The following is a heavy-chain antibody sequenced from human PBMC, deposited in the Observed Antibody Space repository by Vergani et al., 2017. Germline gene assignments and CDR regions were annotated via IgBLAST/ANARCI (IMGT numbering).Heavy chain of an antibody. CDR3: ARVKKSSTTRPTRYYYYMDV. CDR2: IYYSGSP. V-gene: IGHV4-39*01. Sequence: QLQLQESGPGLVKPSETLSLTCTVSGGSISSSSYYWGWIRQPPGKGLEWIGSIYYSGSPYYNPSLKSRVTISVDTSKTQFSLKLSSVTAADPAVYYCARVKKSSTTRPTRYYYYMDVWGKGTTVTVSS. J-gene: IGHJ6*03. D-gene: IGHD1-14*01. CDR1: GGSISSSSYY.